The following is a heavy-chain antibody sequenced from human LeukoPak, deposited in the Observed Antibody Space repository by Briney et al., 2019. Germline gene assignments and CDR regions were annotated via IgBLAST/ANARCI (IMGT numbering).Heavy chain of an antibody. J-gene: IGHJ4*02. CDR3: ARDTSCCYYFDY. D-gene: IGHD2-2*01. CDR1: GGSITSTNYY. Sequence: SETLSLTCAVSGGSITSTNYYWGWIRQPPGKGLEWIGSIYYSGNTYYNPSLKSRVTLSVDTSKNHFSLKLNPVTAADTAVYYCARDTSCCYYFDYWGQGTLVTVSS. CDR2: IYYSGNT. V-gene: IGHV4-39*02.